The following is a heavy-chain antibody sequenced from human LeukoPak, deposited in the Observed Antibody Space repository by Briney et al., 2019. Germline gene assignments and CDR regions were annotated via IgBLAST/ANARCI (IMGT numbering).Heavy chain of an antibody. CDR3: ARSYLMVRGVIIVSNTDY. Sequence: GRSLRLSCAASGFTVSSNYMSWVRQAPGKGLEWVSVIYSGGSTYYADSVKGRFTISRDNSKNTLYLQMNSLRADDTAVYYCARSYLMVRGVIIVSNTDYWGQGTLVTVSS. CDR1: GFTVSSNY. D-gene: IGHD3-10*01. J-gene: IGHJ4*02. CDR2: IYSGGST. V-gene: IGHV3-53*05.